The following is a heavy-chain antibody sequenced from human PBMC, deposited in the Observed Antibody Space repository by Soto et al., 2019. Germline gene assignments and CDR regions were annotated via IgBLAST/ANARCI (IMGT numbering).Heavy chain of an antibody. V-gene: IGHV1-18*01. D-gene: IGHD6-19*01. CDR1: GYTFTSYG. CDR3: ASTGHEDIAVAGTDDAFDI. CDR2: ISAYNGNT. J-gene: IGHJ3*02. Sequence: ASVKVSCKASGYTFTSYGISWVRQAPGQGLEWMGWISAYNGNTNYAQKLQGRVTMTTDTSTSTAYMELRSLRSDDTAVYYCASTGHEDIAVAGTDDAFDICGQGTMVTVSS.